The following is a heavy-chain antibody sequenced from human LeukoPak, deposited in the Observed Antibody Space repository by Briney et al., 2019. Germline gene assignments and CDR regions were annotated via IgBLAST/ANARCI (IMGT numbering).Heavy chain of an antibody. D-gene: IGHD3-10*01. J-gene: IGHJ5*02. V-gene: IGHV4-59*01. Sequence: SSETLSLTRTVSGGSISSYYWSWIRQPPGKGLEWIGYIYYSGSTNYNPSLKSRVTISVDTSKNQFSLKLSSVTAADTAVYYCARAHYGSGSYDWFDPWGQGTLVTVSS. CDR2: IYYSGST. CDR3: ARAHYGSGSYDWFDP. CDR1: GGSISSYY.